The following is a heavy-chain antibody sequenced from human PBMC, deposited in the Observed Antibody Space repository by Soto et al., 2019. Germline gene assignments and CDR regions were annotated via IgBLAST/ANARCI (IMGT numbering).Heavy chain of an antibody. CDR1: GGSISSGGYS. CDR2: IYHSGST. D-gene: IGHD3-10*01. V-gene: IGHV4-30-2*01. J-gene: IGHJ6*02. CDR3: ARQGFGVLHGLVDV. Sequence: LSLTCAVSGGSISSGGYSWSWIRQPPGKGLEWIGYIYHSGSTYYNPSLKGRVSISVDTSKNQFSLTLTSVTAADTAVYYCARQGFGVLHGLVDVWGQGTTVTVSS.